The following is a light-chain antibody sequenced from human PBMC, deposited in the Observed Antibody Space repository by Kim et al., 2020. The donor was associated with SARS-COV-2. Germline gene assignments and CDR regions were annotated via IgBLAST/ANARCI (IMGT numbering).Light chain of an antibody. CDR3: QQHYIYPLT. J-gene: IGKJ4*01. CDR2: DAF. Sequence: AATGDRVTITCRASQDISSSLAWYQQKPGKAPELLIYDAFTLQSGVPPRFSGSGSGTDFTLTISYLQSEDFATYYCQQHYIYPLTFGGGTKVDIK. V-gene: IGKV1-8*01. CDR1: QDISSS.